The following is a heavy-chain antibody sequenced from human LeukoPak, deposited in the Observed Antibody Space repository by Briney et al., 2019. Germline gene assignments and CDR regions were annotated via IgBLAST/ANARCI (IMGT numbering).Heavy chain of an antibody. Sequence: PSETLSLTCTVSGGSISSYYWSWIRQPPGKGLEWIGYIYYSGSTNYNPSLKSRVTISVDTSKNQFSLKLSSVTAADTAVYYCARSTHSGYDFGYWRQGTLVTVSS. J-gene: IGHJ4*02. V-gene: IGHV4-59*01. D-gene: IGHD5-12*01. CDR3: ARSTHSGYDFGY. CDR1: GGSISSYY. CDR2: IYYSGST.